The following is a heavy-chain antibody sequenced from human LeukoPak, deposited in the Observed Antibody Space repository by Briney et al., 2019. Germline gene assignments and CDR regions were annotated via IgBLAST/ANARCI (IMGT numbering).Heavy chain of an antibody. J-gene: IGHJ4*02. D-gene: IGHD3-22*01. CDR3: ARDLDYFDSSGSHRRRNYFDY. CDR1: GLTVSTNY. Sequence: SGGSLRLSCAASGLTVSTNYMTWVRQAPGKGLEWVSIIHSDGSTYYADSVKGRFTFSRDNYKNTLYLQMNSLRGEDTAMYYCARDLDYFDSSGSHRRRNYFDYWGQGTLVTVSS. CDR2: IHSDGST. V-gene: IGHV3-53*01.